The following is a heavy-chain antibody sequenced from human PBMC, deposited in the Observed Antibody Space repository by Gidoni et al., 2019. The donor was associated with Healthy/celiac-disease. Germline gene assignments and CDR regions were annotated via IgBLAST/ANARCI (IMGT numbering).Heavy chain of an antibody. Sequence: QVQLQESGPGLVQPSQPLSLPCTFSGCPFSSLGYYWSWIRQHPGKGLEWIGYIYYSGSTYYNPSLKSRVTISVDTSKNQFSLKLSSVTAADTAVYYCARDRGYYGSGNDAFDIWGQGTMVTVSS. V-gene: IGHV4-31*03. J-gene: IGHJ3*02. CDR3: ARDRGYYGSGNDAFDI. CDR1: GCPFSSLGYY. CDR2: IYYSGST. D-gene: IGHD3-10*01.